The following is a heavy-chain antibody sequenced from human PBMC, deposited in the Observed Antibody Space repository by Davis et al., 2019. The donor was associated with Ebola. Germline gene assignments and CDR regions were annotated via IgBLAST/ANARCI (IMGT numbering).Heavy chain of an antibody. CDR1: GDSVSSGG. CDR2: TYYSSKWYN. D-gene: IGHD5-18*01. J-gene: IGHJ6*04. CDR3: ARGWLRAGMDV. V-gene: IGHV6-1*01. Sequence: HSQTLSLTCDISGDSVSSGGWNWIRQSPSRGLEWLGRTYYSSKWYNDYAVSVKSRITMNPDTSKNQFSLQLNSVTPEDTALYYCARGWLRAGMDVWGEGTTVTVSS.